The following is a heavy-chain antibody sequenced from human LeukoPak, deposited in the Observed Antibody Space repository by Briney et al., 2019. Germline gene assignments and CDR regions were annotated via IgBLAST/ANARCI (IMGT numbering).Heavy chain of an antibody. CDR3: ARVRCSSNSCFPDY. D-gene: IGHD2-2*01. J-gene: IGHJ4*02. Sequence: GGSLRLSCAASGFTFSTYWTSWVRQAPGKGLEWVANIKQDGSDKYYVDSVKGRFTISRDNAKNSLFLQMNSLRAEDTAVYYCARVRCSSNSCFPDYWGQGTLVTVSS. CDR1: GFTFSTYW. CDR2: IKQDGSDK. V-gene: IGHV3-7*01.